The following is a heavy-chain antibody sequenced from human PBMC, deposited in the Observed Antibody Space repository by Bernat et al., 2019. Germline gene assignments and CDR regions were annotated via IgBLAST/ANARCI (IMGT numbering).Heavy chain of an antibody. CDR2: IYYSGIT. CDR3: ARHGAGGRVRGVIQH. Sequence: QVQLQESGPGLVKPSETLSLTCTVSGGSISSYYWSWIRQPPGKGLEWIGYIYYSGITNYNPSLKSRVTISVDTSKNQYSLKLSSVTAADTAVYYCARHGAGGRVRGVIQHWGQGTLVTVSS. J-gene: IGHJ1*01. D-gene: IGHD3-10*01. CDR1: GGSISSYY. V-gene: IGHV4-59*08.